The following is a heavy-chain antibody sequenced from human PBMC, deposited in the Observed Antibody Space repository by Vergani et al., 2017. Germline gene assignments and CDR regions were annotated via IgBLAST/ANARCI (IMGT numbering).Heavy chain of an antibody. V-gene: IGHV3-48*02. J-gene: IGHJ4*02. Sequence: EVQLVESGGGLVQPGGSLRLSCAASGFTFSSYSMNWVRQAPGKGLEWVSYFSSSSSTIYYADSVKGRFTISRDNAKNSLYLQMNSLRDEDTAVYYCARDGILLWFGELFDYWGQGTLVTVSS. CDR3: ARDGILLWFGELFDY. CDR1: GFTFSSYS. D-gene: IGHD3-10*01. CDR2: FSSSSSTI.